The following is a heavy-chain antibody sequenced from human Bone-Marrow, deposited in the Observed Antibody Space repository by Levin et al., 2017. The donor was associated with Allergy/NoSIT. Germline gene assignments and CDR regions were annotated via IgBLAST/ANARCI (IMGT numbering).Heavy chain of an antibody. D-gene: IGHD2-2*01. CDR1: GGTFSSYA. J-gene: IGHJ6*02. Sequence: ASVKVSCKASGGTFSSYAISWVRQAPGQGLEWMGRIIPILGIANYAQKFQGRVTITADKSTSTAYMELSSLRSEDTAVYYCARDGGGYCSSTSCKYRGGYGMDVWGQGTTVTVSS. CDR3: ARDGGGYCSSTSCKYRGGYGMDV. CDR2: IIPILGIA. V-gene: IGHV1-69*04.